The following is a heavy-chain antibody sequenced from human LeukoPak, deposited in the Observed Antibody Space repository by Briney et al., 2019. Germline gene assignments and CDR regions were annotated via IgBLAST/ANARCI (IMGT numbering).Heavy chain of an antibody. CDR3: ARDPRYYYDSSGYPLPDDYYYYYGMDV. Sequence: GGSLRLSCAASGFTFSSYGMHWVRQAPGKGLEWVAVIWYDGSNKYYADSVKGRFTISRDNSKNTLYLQMNSLRAEDTAVYYCARDPRYYYDSSGYPLPDDYYYYYGMDVWGQRTTVTVSS. CDR1: GFTFSSYG. D-gene: IGHD3-22*01. V-gene: IGHV3-33*01. CDR2: IWYDGSNK. J-gene: IGHJ6*02.